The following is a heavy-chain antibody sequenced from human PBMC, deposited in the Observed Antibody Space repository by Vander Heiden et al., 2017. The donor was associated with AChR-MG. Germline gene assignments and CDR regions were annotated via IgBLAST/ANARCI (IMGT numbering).Heavy chain of an antibody. Sequence: EVQLVESGGGLVQPGRSLRLSCTASGFTFNAHAMHWVRQAPGEGLEWVAGITWNSDGYGYARSVEGRFTIFRDNAKNSLYLQMNSLRAEDTALYFCAKGGDFPGSGRQYYFDYWGQGVLVTVSS. V-gene: IGHV3-9*01. D-gene: IGHD3-10*01. CDR2: ITWNSDGY. J-gene: IGHJ4*02. CDR1: GFTFNAHA. CDR3: AKGGDFPGSGRQYYFDY.